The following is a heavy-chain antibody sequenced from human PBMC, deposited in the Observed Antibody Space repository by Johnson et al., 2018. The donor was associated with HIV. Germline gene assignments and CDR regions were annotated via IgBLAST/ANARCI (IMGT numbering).Heavy chain of an antibody. CDR1: GFTFSSYW. CDR3: ARSLGGVGAIGKGAFDI. V-gene: IGHV3-7*02. CDR2: IKQDGSEQ. J-gene: IGHJ3*02. D-gene: IGHD3-16*01. Sequence: VQLVESGGGLVQPGGSLRLSCAASGFTFSSYWMGWVRQAPGKGLEWVATIKQDGSEQYYVDSLKGRFTISRDNAKNSLYLQMNSLRAEDTAVYYCARSLGGVGAIGKGAFDIWGQGTMVTVSS.